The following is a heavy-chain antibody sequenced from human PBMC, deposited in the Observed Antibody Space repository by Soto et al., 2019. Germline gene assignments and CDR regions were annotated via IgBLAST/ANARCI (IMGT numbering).Heavy chain of an antibody. D-gene: IGHD3-3*01. CDR2: ISASGTGT. CDR1: GFTFDTFA. CDR3: AKQSGYDFYYYYGMDV. J-gene: IGHJ6*02. Sequence: GGSLRLSCAASGFTFDTFAMSWVRQTPQRGLEWVSAISASGTGTLYTDSVKGRFTISRDDSKNTVYLQTNSLRAEDTAVYYCAKQSGYDFYYYYGMDVWGQGTTVTVSS. V-gene: IGHV3-23*01.